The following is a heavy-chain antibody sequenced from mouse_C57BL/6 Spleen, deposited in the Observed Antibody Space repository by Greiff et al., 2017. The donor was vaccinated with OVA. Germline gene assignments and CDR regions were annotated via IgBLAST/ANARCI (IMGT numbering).Heavy chain of an antibody. D-gene: IGHD1-1*01. CDR1: DYTFTSYW. CDR3: ARAASSYWYFDV. V-gene: IGHV1-59*01. J-gene: IGHJ1*03. CDR2: IDPSDSYT. Sequence: VQLPQPGAELVRPGTSVKLSCKASDYTFTSYWMHWVKQRPGQGLEWIGVIDPSDSYTNYNQKFKGKATLTVDTSSSTAYMQLSSLTSEDSAVYYCARAASSYWYFDVWGTGTTVTVSS.